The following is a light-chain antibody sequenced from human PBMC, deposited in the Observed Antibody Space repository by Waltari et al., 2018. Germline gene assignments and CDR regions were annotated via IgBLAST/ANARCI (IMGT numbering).Light chain of an antibody. CDR1: QNIDND. Sequence: DFQMTQSPSSLSASVGDRVTITCRASQNIDNDLAWFQQKPGNAPKSRIYGGSTLQSGVPSRFRGSRSGADFTLTISNLQPEDSATYFCQQYYGYPLSFGGGTKVEI. CDR3: QQYYGYPLS. CDR2: GGS. J-gene: IGKJ4*01. V-gene: IGKV1-16*01.